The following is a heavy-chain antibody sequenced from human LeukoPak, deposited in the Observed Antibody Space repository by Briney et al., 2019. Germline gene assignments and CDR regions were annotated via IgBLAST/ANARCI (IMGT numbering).Heavy chain of an antibody. Sequence: GGALRLSCVASGFTFSTYWMSWVRQAPGKGLEWVANLKQDGSVKHYVDSVKGRFTISRDNTNNPLYLQMTNLRAEDTAVYYCAASADSPGNSWGQGTLITVSS. J-gene: IGHJ4*02. CDR1: GFTFSTYW. V-gene: IGHV3-7*01. D-gene: IGHD4-23*01. CDR2: LKQDGSVK. CDR3: AASADSPGNS.